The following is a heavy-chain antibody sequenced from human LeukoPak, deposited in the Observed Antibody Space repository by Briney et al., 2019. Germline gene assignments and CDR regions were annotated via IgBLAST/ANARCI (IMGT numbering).Heavy chain of an antibody. V-gene: IGHV7-4-1*02. CDR3: ARGYSGSDFYFDY. J-gene: IGHJ4*02. Sequence: GASVKVSSKASGYTFTNYAMNWVRQAPGQGLEWMGWINTNNGNPTYVQDFTGRFVFSLDTSVSTAYLQISSLKAEDTAVYYCARGYSGSDFYFDYWGQGALVTVSS. CDR2: INTNNGNP. D-gene: IGHD5-12*01. CDR1: GYTFTNYA.